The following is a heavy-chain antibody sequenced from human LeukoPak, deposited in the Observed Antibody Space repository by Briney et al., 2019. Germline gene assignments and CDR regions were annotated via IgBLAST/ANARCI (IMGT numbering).Heavy chain of an antibody. CDR1: GYSISSGYY. CDR2: IYHSGST. J-gene: IGHJ5*02. V-gene: IGHV4-38-2*01. CDR3: ARSHYDILTGYQNWFDP. Sequence: SETLSLTCAVSGYSISSGYYWGWIRQPPGKGLEWIGSIYHSGSTYYNPSLKSRVTISVDTSKNQFSLKLSSVTAADTAVYYCARSHYDILTGYQNWFDPWGQGTLVTVS. D-gene: IGHD3-9*01.